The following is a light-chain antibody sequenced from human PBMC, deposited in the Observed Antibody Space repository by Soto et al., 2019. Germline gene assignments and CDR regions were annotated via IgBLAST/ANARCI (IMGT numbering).Light chain of an antibody. CDR2: GAS. V-gene: IGKV3-20*01. Sequence: EIVLTQSPGTLSLSPGERATLSCRASQSVSSSYLAWYQHKPGQAPRLLIYGASSRATGIPDRFSGSGSGTVFTLTISRLEPEDFSVYYFHHYGSSPHTFGQATKLEIK. CDR1: QSVSSSY. CDR3: HHYGSSPHT. J-gene: IGKJ2*01.